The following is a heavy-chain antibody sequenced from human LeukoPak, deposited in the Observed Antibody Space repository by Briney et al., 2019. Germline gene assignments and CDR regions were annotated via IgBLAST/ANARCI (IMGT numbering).Heavy chain of an antibody. CDR1: GGSMTSYY. Sequence: SETLSLTCTVSGGSMTSYYWSWIRQSPGKGLEWIGSIYHSGSTYYNPSLKSRVTISVDTGFPRPQTSSNQFSLNLTSVTAADTAVYYCATISAGGFDPWGQGTLVTVSS. V-gene: IGHV4-59*04. D-gene: IGHD3-3*02. J-gene: IGHJ5*02. CDR3: ATISAGGFDP. CDR2: IYHSGST.